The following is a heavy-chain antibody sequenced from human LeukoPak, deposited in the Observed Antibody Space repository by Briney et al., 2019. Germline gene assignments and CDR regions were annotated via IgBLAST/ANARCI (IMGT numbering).Heavy chain of an antibody. D-gene: IGHD1-26*01. J-gene: IGHJ4*02. CDR1: GGSLSSYY. Sequence: SETLSLTCTVSGGSLSSYYWSWIRQPPGKGLEWIGYIYYSGSTNYNPSLKSRVTISVDTSKNQFSLKLSSVTAADTAVYYCARIVGVTDYFDYWGQGTLVTVSS. CDR2: IYYSGST. V-gene: IGHV4-59*01. CDR3: ARIVGVTDYFDY.